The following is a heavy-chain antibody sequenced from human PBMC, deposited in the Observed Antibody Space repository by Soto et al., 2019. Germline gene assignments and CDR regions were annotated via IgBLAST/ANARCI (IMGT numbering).Heavy chain of an antibody. CDR3: ALDYDYIWGSYLPDAL. CDR1: GFTFSSYG. D-gene: IGHD3-16*01. J-gene: IGHJ4*02. CDR2: ISYDGSNK. Sequence: PVGSLRLSCAASGFTFSSYGMHWVRQAPGKGLEWVAVISYDGSNKYYADSVKGRSTISRDNSKNTLYLQMNSLRAEDTAVYYCALDYDYIWGSYLPDALWGQGTLVTVS. V-gene: IGHV3-30*03.